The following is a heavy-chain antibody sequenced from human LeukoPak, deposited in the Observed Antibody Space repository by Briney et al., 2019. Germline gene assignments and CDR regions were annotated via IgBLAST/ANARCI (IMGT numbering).Heavy chain of an antibody. D-gene: IGHD3-22*01. J-gene: IGHJ5*02. Sequence: SETLSLTCTVSGGSLSSSSYYWGWIRQPPGKGLEWIGSIYYSGSTYYNPSLKSRVTISVDTSKNQFSLKLSSVTAADTAVYYCARQRYYYDSSGYYTWGQGTLVTVSS. CDR3: ARQRYYYDSSGYYT. CDR2: IYYSGST. CDR1: GGSLSSSSYY. V-gene: IGHV4-39*01.